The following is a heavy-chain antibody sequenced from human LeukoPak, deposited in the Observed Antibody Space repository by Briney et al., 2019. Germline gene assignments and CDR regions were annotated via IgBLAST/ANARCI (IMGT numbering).Heavy chain of an antibody. CDR2: ISGSADKT. V-gene: IGHV3-23*01. J-gene: IGHJ6*02. Sequence: GGSLRLSCAASGFTFSSYAMSWVRQAPGQGLEWVSAISGSADKTYYADSVKGRFTIPRDNSKNTLYLQMNSLRAEDTAVYYCAKKYYDILTGYYVQYSAMDVWGQGTTVTVSS. CDR3: AKKYYDILTGYYVQYSAMDV. D-gene: IGHD3-9*01. CDR1: GFTFSSYA.